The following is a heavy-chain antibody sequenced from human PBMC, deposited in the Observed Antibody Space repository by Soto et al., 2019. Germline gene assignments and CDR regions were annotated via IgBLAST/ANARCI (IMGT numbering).Heavy chain of an antibody. CDR1: GFIFSTYD. D-gene: IGHD2-15*01. Sequence: PGGSLRLSCAASGFIFSTYDMHWVRQATGKGLEWLSAIGTADDSSWLDSVKGRFTISRENAKNSLYLQVNDLTAEDTAVYYCARQAKEVVAGTDNRYYYYAMDVWGQGTTVTVSS. V-gene: IGHV3-13*01. CDR2: IGTADDS. J-gene: IGHJ6*02. CDR3: ARQAKEVVAGTDNRYYYYAMDV.